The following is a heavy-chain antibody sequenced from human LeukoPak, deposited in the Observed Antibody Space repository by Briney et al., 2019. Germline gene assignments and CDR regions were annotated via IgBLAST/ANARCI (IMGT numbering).Heavy chain of an antibody. V-gene: IGHV1-3*01. CDR1: GNTFTTYY. CDR3: ARVVTRLREGKYHYDMDV. Sequence: GASVKVSCKPSGNTFTTYYMHWVRQAPGQRLEWMGWINAGNGDTKYSQKFQVRVTITRDTSASTAYMELSSLRSEDTAVYYCARVVTRLREGKYHYDMDVWGQGTTVTVSS. J-gene: IGHJ6*02. CDR2: INAGNGDT. D-gene: IGHD3-10*01.